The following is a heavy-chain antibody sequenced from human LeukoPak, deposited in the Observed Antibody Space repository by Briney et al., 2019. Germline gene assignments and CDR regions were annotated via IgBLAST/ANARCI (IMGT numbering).Heavy chain of an antibody. V-gene: IGHV4-39*01. CDR1: GGSISSSSYY. CDR2: IYYSGTT. J-gene: IGHJ4*02. Sequence: SETLSLTCTVSGGSISSSSYYWGWIRQPPGKGLEWIGSIYYSGTTYYNPSLKSRVTVSVDTSKNQFSLKLSSVTAADTAVYYCARHQTKGGIVACNYWGQGTLVTVSS. D-gene: IGHD5-12*01. CDR3: ARHQTKGGIVACNY.